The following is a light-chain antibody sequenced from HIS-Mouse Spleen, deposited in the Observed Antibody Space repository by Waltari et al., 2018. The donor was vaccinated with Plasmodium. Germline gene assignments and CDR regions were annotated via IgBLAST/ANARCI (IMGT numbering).Light chain of an antibody. CDR2: GAS. CDR1: QSVSSSY. V-gene: IGKV3-20*01. Sequence: EIVLTQSPGTLSLSPGERATLSCRASQSVSSSYLAWYQQKPGQAPRLLNYGASNRATGIPDRFSGSGSGTDFTLTISRLEPEDFAVYYCQQYGSSGTFGQGTKVEIK. J-gene: IGKJ1*01. CDR3: QQYGSSGT.